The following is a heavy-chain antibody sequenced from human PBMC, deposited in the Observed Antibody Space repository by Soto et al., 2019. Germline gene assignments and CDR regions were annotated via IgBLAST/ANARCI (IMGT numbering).Heavy chain of an antibody. Sequence: GGSLRHSCAASEIIFSSYSLNWVRQAPGKGLEWVSSISSSSSYIYYADSVKGRFTISRDNAKNSLYLQMNSLRAEDTAVYYCASTYYYDSSGYYLLGPHAFDIWGQGTMVTVSS. CDR1: EIIFSSYS. D-gene: IGHD3-22*01. J-gene: IGHJ3*02. CDR3: ASTYYYDSSGYYLLGPHAFDI. V-gene: IGHV3-21*01. CDR2: ISSSSSYI.